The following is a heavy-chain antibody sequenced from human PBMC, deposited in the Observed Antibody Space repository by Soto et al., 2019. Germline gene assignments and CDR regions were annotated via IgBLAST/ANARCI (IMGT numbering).Heavy chain of an antibody. D-gene: IGHD6-6*01. Sequence: SQTLSLTCAISGDSVSSNSAAWNWIRQSPSRGLEWPGRTYYRSKWYNDYAVSVKSRITINPDTSKNQFSLQLNSVTPEDTAVYYCARGQQLVYSYYYYGMDVWGQGTTVTVSS. V-gene: IGHV6-1*01. CDR1: GDSVSSNSAA. CDR2: TYYRSKWYN. J-gene: IGHJ6*02. CDR3: ARGQQLVYSYYYYGMDV.